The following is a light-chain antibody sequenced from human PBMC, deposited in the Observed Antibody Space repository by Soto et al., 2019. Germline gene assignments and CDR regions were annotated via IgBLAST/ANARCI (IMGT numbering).Light chain of an antibody. J-gene: IGLJ2*01. V-gene: IGLV1-40*01. CDR3: QSYDSSLSEGV. CDR1: SSNIGAGYD. Sequence: QSVLTQPPSVSGAPGQRVTISCTGSSSNIGAGYDVHWYQQLPGTAPKLLIYGNSNRPSGVPDRFSGSKSGTSASLAISGLQADDEADYHCQSYDSSLSEGVFGGGTKLTVL. CDR2: GNS.